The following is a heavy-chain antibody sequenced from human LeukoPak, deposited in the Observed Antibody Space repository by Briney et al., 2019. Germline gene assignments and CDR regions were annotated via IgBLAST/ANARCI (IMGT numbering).Heavy chain of an antibody. J-gene: IGHJ5*02. CDR1: GYTFTSYY. CDR2: ISPSGGST. V-gene: IGHV1-46*01. D-gene: IGHD3-22*01. CDR3: ARGQYYYDSSGYFPYWFDP. Sequence: ASVKVSCKASGYTFTSYYIHWVRQAPGQGLEWMGIISPSGGSTSYAQKFQGRVTMTRDTSTSTVYMELRSLRSEDTAVYYCARGQYYYDSSGYFPYWFDPWGQGTLVTVSS.